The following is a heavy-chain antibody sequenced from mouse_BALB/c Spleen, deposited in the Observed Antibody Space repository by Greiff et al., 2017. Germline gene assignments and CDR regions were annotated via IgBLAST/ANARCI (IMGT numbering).Heavy chain of an antibody. V-gene: IGHV7-1*02. CDR2: SRNKANDYTT. CDR1: GFTFSDFY. CDR3: ARDALEGSFAY. Sequence: EVKVVESGGGLVQPGGSLRLSCATSGFTFSDFYMEWVRQPPGKRLEWIAASRNKANDYTTEYSASVKGRFIVSRDTSQSILYLQMNALRAEDTAIYYCARDALEGSFAYWGQGTLVTVSA. J-gene: IGHJ3*01.